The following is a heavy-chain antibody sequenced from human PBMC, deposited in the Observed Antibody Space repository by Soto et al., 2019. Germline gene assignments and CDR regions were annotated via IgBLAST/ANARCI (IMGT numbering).Heavy chain of an antibody. CDR2: IDPSDSYT. Sequence: GESLKISCKCSGYSFTSYWISWVRQMPGKGLEWMGRIDPSDSYTNYSPSFQGHVTISAAKSISTAYLQWSSPKAADAAMYYCARGPPLWLGVKPQDGYFDYWGQVTLVTVSS. J-gene: IGHJ4*02. V-gene: IGHV5-10-1*01. D-gene: IGHD3-10*01. CDR3: ARGPPLWLGVKPQDGYFDY. CDR1: GYSFTSYW.